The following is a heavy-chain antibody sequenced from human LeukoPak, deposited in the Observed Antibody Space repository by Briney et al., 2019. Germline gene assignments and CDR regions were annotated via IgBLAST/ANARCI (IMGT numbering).Heavy chain of an antibody. CDR2: IYHSGST. D-gene: IGHD2-2*01. CDR1: GGSISSGGYS. CDR3: ARGPWGVVVPAAMKVGWFDP. J-gene: IGHJ5*02. Sequence: SETLSLTCAVSGGSISSGGYSWSWIWQPPGKGLEWIGYIYHSGSTYYNPSLKSRVTISVDTSKNQFSLRLSSVTAADTAVYYCARGPWGVVVPAAMKVGWFDPWGQGTLVTVSS. V-gene: IGHV4-30-2*01.